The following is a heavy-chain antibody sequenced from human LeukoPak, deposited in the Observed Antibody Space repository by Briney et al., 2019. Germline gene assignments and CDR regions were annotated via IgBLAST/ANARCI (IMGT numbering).Heavy chain of an antibody. CDR3: TKPDCPSTSCYTLDY. D-gene: IGHD2-2*02. CDR2: FSGSRGSA. V-gene: IGHV3-23*01. J-gene: IGHJ4*02. Sequence: GGSLRLSCAASGFTFDSYAMNWVRQVPGKGLEWVSGFSGSRGSAYYADSVKGRFTISRDNSKNTLYLQMNSLRVEDTAVYYCTKPDCPSTSCYTLDYWGQGILVTVSS. CDR1: GFTFDSYA.